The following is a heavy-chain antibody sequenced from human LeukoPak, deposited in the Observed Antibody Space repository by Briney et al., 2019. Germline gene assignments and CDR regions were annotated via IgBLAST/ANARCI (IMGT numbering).Heavy chain of an antibody. CDR3: ARAQGYGDCNY. CDR2: INPSGGNT. D-gene: IGHD4-17*01. J-gene: IGHJ4*02. CDR1: GYTFTDHY. V-gene: IGHV1-46*01. Sequence: ASVKVSCKASGYTFTDHYIHWVRQAPGQGLEWMGIINPSGGNTKYAEKFQARVTMTRDTSTSTVYMDLSSLRSEDTAVYYCARAQGYGDCNYGGQGTLVTVSS.